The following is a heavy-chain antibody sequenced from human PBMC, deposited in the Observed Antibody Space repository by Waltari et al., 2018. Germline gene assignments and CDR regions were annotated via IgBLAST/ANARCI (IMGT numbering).Heavy chain of an antibody. CDR2: IDYIGRT. J-gene: IGHJ3*02. V-gene: IGHV4-39*07. CDR1: GGSISSRSYS. Sequence: QLQMQESGPGLVKPSANLSLTCPVSGGSISSRSYSWGWIRQRPGKGLDWSGSIDYIGRTYYTPSLKSRVTISLDTSKNQFSLKLSALSSADTAVYYCARDRYCSCGSCYLSAFDIWGQGTMVTVSS. CDR3: ARDRYCSCGSCYLSAFDI. D-gene: IGHD2-15*01.